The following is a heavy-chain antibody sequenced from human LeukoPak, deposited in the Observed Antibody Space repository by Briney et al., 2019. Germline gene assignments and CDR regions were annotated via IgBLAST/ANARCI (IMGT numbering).Heavy chain of an antibody. CDR3: ARDNYYGSGSFYKRAYYFDY. V-gene: IGHV3-7*01. D-gene: IGHD3-10*01. Sequence: GGSLRLSCVVSGFTFSNYWMSWVRQAPGKGLEWAANIKQDGSEKHYVDSVKGRFTISRDNAKNSLYLQMNSLGAEDTAVYYCARDNYYGSGSFYKRAYYFDYWGQGTLVTVSS. CDR1: GFTFSNYW. J-gene: IGHJ4*02. CDR2: IKQDGSEK.